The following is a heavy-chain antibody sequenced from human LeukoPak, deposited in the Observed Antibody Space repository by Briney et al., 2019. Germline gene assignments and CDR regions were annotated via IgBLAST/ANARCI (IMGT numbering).Heavy chain of an antibody. Sequence: ASVKVSCKASGYTFTSYDINWVRQATGQGLEWMGWMNPNSGNTGYAQKFQGRVTITRNTSISTAYMELSSLRSEDTAVHYCARGISAYGGNSLVFDPWGQGTLVTVSS. CDR1: GYTFTSYD. D-gene: IGHD4-23*01. V-gene: IGHV1-8*03. CDR2: MNPNSGNT. J-gene: IGHJ5*02. CDR3: ARGISAYGGNSLVFDP.